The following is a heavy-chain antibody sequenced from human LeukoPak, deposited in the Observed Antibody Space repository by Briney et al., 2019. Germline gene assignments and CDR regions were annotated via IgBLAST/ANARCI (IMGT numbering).Heavy chain of an antibody. CDR1: GFTFSNYW. D-gene: IGHD3-16*01. Sequence: HPGGSLRLSCAASGFTFSNYWMTWVRQTPGKGLEWVANINHNGNVNYYVDSVKGRFTISRDNAKNSLYLQMSNLRAEDTAVYFCARGGGLDVWGQGATVTVSS. CDR2: INHNGNVN. J-gene: IGHJ6*02. CDR3: ARGGGLDV. V-gene: IGHV3-7*03.